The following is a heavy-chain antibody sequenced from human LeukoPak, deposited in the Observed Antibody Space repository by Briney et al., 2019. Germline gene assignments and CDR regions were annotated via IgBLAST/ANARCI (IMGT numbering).Heavy chain of an antibody. J-gene: IGHJ4*02. CDR2: IDNDGSTT. CDR3: VRDYWGSGF. Sequence: PGGSLRLSCAASGFTFSSYWMYWVRHGPGKGLVWVSRIDNDGSTTIYADSVKGRFTISRDNAKNTLYLQMTSLRAEDTAVYYCVRDYWGSGFWGQGTLVTVSS. V-gene: IGHV3-74*01. CDR1: GFTFSSYW. D-gene: IGHD7-27*01.